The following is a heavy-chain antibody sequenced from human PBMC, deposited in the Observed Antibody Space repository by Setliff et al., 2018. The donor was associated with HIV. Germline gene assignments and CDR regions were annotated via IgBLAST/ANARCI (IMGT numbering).Heavy chain of an antibody. Sequence: PSETLSLTCTVSGGSISSYYWSWIRQPPGKGLEWIGYIYYSGSTNYNPSLKSRVTISVDTSKNQFSLKLSSVTAADTAVYYCARRGHNWYFGFGLALWGQGTTVTVSS. J-gene: IGHJ6*02. CDR1: GGSISSYY. V-gene: IGHV4-59*12. D-gene: IGHD1-1*01. CDR3: ARRGHNWYFGFGLAL. CDR2: IYYSGST.